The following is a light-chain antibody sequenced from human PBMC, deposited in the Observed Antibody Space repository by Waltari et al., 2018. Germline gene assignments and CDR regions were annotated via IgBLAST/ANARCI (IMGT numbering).Light chain of an antibody. CDR2: AAS. CDR1: QAVVNNF. Sequence: EIVLTQSPGTLSLSPGETATLSCRASQAVVNNFLAWYQQKPGQAPRVLIFAASTRAPGIPYRFSGSGSGTDFTLTLSRLEAEDFAVYYCQQSGSFPWTFGQGTKVEIK. CDR3: QQSGSFPWT. V-gene: IGKV3-20*01. J-gene: IGKJ1*01.